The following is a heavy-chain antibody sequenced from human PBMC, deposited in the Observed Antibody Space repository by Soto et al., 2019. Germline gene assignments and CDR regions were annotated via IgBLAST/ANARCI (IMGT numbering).Heavy chain of an antibody. Sequence: GGSLRLSCAASGFTLTSYSMNWVRQAPGKGLEWVSSISSSSSHIYYADSVKGRFTISRDNARNSVYLQMNSLRAEDTAVYYCVRERALSSFYGMVVLGQATTV. D-gene: IGHD3-10*01. CDR3: VRERALSSFYGMVV. CDR1: GFTLTSYS. J-gene: IGHJ6*02. V-gene: IGHV3-21*06. CDR2: ISSSSSHI.